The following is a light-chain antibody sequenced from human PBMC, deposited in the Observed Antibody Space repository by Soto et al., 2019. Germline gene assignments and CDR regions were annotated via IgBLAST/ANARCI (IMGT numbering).Light chain of an antibody. J-gene: IGLJ2*01. CDR3: SSYAGSNNVV. CDR2: EVS. V-gene: IGLV2-8*01. CDR1: SSDVGGYNY. Sequence: QSALTQPPSASGSPGQSVTISCTGTSSDVGGYNYVSWYQQHPGKAPKLMIYEVSKRPSGVPDRFSGSKSGNTASLTVSGLQDEDEADYYCSSYAGSNNVVFGGGTKLTVI.